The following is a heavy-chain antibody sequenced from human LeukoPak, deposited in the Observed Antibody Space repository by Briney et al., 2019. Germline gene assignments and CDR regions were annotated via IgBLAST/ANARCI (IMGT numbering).Heavy chain of an antibody. V-gene: IGHV3-23*01. J-gene: IGHJ4*02. Sequence: GGSLRLSCAASGFTFSSYAMSWVRQAPGKGLEWVSAISGSGGSTYYADSVKGRFTISRDNSKNTLYLQMSSLRAEDTAVYYCAATSGYDKGFDYWGQGTLVTVSS. CDR3: AATSGYDKGFDY. CDR2: ISGSGGST. CDR1: GFTFSSYA. D-gene: IGHD5-12*01.